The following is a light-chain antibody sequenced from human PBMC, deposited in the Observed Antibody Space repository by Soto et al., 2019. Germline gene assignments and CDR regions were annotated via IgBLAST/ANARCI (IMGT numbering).Light chain of an antibody. J-gene: IGLJ1*01. Sequence: QSALTQPPSVSGSPGQSVTISCTGTSRDVGSYNRVSWYQQPPGTAPKLMIYEVSNRPSGVPDRLSGSKSGNTASLTISGLHAEDEADYCCSLYTSNLTYVFGTGTKLTVL. CDR3: SLYTSNLTYV. V-gene: IGLV2-18*01. CDR2: EVS. CDR1: SRDVGSYNR.